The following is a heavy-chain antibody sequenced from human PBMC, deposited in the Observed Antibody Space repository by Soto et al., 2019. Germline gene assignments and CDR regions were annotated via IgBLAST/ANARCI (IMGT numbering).Heavy chain of an antibody. D-gene: IGHD1-26*01. V-gene: IGHV3-23*01. CDR2: IGGGNTDR. J-gene: IGHJ5*01. CDR3: AKDAVSYNGKWDWFDS. CDR1: RFIFSDYA. Sequence: DVQLLESGGGLVQPGGSLTLSCAASRFIFSDYAMNWVRQAPGKGLEWVSSIGGGNTDRYYADSVKGRFIISRDNSKNTMHLQMKCLRDDDTAVYYCAKDAVSYNGKWDWFDSWGQGTLVTVSS.